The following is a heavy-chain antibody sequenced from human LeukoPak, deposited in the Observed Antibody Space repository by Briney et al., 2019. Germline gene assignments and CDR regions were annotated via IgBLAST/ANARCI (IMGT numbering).Heavy chain of an antibody. Sequence: PGGSLRLSCAASGFTFSSYAMHWVRQAPGKGLEWVAVISYDGSNKYYADSVKGRFTISRDNSKNTLYLQMNSLRAEDTAVYYCAKERISRFGEFLDYWGQGTLVTVSS. CDR2: ISYDGSNK. J-gene: IGHJ4*02. CDR1: GFTFSSYA. CDR3: AKERISRFGEFLDY. V-gene: IGHV3-30-3*01. D-gene: IGHD3-10*01.